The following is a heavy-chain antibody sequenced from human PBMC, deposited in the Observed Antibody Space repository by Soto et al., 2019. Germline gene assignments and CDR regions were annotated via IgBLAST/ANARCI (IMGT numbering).Heavy chain of an antibody. D-gene: IGHD3-9*01. V-gene: IGHV1-69*13. CDR1: GGTFSSYA. Sequence: SVKVSCKASGGTFSSYAISWLRQAPGQGLEWMGGIIPIFGTANYAQKFQGRVTITADESTSTAYMELSSLRSEDTAVYYCARDGNYDILTGYYIPHAFDIWGQGTMVTVSS. CDR2: IIPIFGTA. J-gene: IGHJ3*02. CDR3: ARDGNYDILTGYYIPHAFDI.